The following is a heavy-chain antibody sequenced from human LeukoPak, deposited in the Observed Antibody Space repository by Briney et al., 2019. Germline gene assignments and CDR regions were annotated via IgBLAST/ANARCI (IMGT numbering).Heavy chain of an antibody. V-gene: IGHV1-69*13. D-gene: IGHD2/OR15-2a*01. J-gene: IGHJ6*03. CDR2: IIPIFGTA. CDR1: GGTFSSYA. Sequence: SVKVSCKASGGTFSSYAISWVRQAPGQGLEWMGGIIPIFGTANYAQKFQSRVTITADESTSTAYMELSSLRSEDTAVYYCARSVLNYYYYYYMDVWGKGTTVTISS. CDR3: ARSVLNYYYYYYMDV.